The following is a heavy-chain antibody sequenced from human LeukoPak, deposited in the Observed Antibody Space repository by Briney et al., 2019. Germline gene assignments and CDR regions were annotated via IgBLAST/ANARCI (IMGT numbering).Heavy chain of an antibody. J-gene: IGHJ6*02. CDR1: GFIFSSYW. CDR3: ARGHYYAMDV. Sequence: GGSLRLSCAASGFIFSSYWMHWVRQAPGKGLVFVSRINSDGSSTSYADSVKGRFTIYRDNAKTTMYLQMNSLRAEDTAMYYCARGHYYAMDVWGQGTTVTVSS. V-gene: IGHV3-74*01. CDR2: INSDGSST.